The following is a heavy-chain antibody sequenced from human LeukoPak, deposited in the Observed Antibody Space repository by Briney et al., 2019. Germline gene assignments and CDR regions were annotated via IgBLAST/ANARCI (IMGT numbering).Heavy chain of an antibody. V-gene: IGHV3-21*01. J-gene: IGHJ3*02. CDR1: GFSFSSYS. CDR2: INVDSRHT. Sequence: PGGSLRLSCAASGFSFSSYSMNWVRQAPGKGPEWVSSINVDSRHTYYADSVKGRFTISRDNAKNSLYLQMNSLRVEDTAVYYCARGSTTIQRRDTFDIWGQETMVTVSS. CDR3: ARGSTTIQRRDTFDI. D-gene: IGHD1-1*01.